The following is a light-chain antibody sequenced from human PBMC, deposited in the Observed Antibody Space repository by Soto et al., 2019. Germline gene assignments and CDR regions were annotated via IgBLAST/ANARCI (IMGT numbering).Light chain of an antibody. Sequence: LTQPASVSGSPGQSITISCNGTSSDVGGHDYVSWYQQHPGKAPKLTIFEVSNRPSGVSNRFSGSKSGNTASLTISGLQAEDEADYYCSSYTDSNSFYVFGSGTKVTVL. CDR3: SSYTDSNSFYV. CDR2: EVS. J-gene: IGLJ1*01. CDR1: SSDVGGHDY. V-gene: IGLV2-14*01.